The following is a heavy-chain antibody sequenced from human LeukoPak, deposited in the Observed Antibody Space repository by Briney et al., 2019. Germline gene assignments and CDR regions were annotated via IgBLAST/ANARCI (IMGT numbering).Heavy chain of an antibody. CDR1: GFTFSDYW. CDR2: INGDGSDT. Sequence: GSLRLSCAASGFTFSDYWIHCVCQVPGKGLVWVSRINGDGSDTSYADSVRGRFTISRDNSKNTVFLQMNSLRDEDTAVYYCARFDYGDYAGAADYWGQGTLVTVSS. J-gene: IGHJ4*02. V-gene: IGHV3-74*01. CDR3: ARFDYGDYAGAADY. D-gene: IGHD4-17*01.